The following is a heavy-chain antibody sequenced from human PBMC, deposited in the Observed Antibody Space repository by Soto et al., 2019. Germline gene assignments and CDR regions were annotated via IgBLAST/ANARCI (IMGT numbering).Heavy chain of an antibody. CDR3: ARAVGDIVATIPGWFDP. Sequence: QVQLVESGGGVGQPGRSLRLSCAASGFTFSSYAMHWVRQAPGKGLGWVAVISYDGSNKYYADSVKGRFTISRDNSKNTLYLQMNSLRAEDTAVYYCARAVGDIVATIPGWFDPWGQGTLVTVSS. V-gene: IGHV3-30-3*01. J-gene: IGHJ5*02. D-gene: IGHD5-12*01. CDR2: ISYDGSNK. CDR1: GFTFSSYA.